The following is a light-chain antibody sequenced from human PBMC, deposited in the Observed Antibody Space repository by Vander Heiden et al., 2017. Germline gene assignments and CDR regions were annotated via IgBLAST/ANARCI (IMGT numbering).Light chain of an antibody. CDR3: QSYDSSNGVV. V-gene: IGLV6-57*01. CDR2: EDN. J-gene: IGLJ2*01. Sequence: FMLTQPHSVSVSPGKTVTISCTRSSGSIASNYVQWYQQRPGSSPTTVIYEDNQRPSGVPDRFSGSIDSSSNSASLTISGLKTEDEADYYCQSYDSSNGVVFGGGTKLTVL. CDR1: SGSIASNY.